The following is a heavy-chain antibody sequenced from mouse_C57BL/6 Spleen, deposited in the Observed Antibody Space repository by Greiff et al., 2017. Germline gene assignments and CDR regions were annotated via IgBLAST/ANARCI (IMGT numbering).Heavy chain of an antibody. CDR3: ARVYYGSSFDD. V-gene: IGHV1-81*01. Sequence: VQLQQSGAELARPGASVKLSCKASGYTFTSYGISWVKQRTGQGLEWIGEIYPRSGNTYYNEKFKGKATLTADKSSSTAYMELRSLTSEDSAVFFCARVYYGSSFDDWGQGTTLTVSS. J-gene: IGHJ2*01. D-gene: IGHD1-1*01. CDR2: IYPRSGNT. CDR1: GYTFTSYG.